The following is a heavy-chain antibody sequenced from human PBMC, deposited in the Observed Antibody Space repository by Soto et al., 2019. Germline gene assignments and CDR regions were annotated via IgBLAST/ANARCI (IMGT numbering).Heavy chain of an antibody. CDR2: ISGSDGKT. CDR3: ARWSYLDY. CDR1: GFSFGSYA. D-gene: IGHD3-3*01. V-gene: IGHV3-23*01. Sequence: GSLRLSCAASGFSFGSYALSWVRQAPGKGPEWVSTISGSDGKTFYADSVKGRFSISRDTSQSTLYLQMNSLRADDTAMYYCARWSYLDYWGQGTRVTVSS. J-gene: IGHJ4*02.